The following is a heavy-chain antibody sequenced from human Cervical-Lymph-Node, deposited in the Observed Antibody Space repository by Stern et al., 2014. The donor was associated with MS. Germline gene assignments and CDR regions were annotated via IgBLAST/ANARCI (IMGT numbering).Heavy chain of an antibody. Sequence: QVQLVQSGSELKKPGASVKVSCKTSGYTFTTYAINWVRQAPGQGLEGMGWINTHTGNPTYAQDFTGRFVFSLDTSISTAYLETSSLRAEDTAVYYCAKEGDYVWGNYRAMWGQGTLVTVSS. CDR3: AKEGDYVWGNYRAM. J-gene: IGHJ4*02. V-gene: IGHV7-4-1*02. D-gene: IGHD3-16*02. CDR1: GYTFTTYA. CDR2: INTHTGNP.